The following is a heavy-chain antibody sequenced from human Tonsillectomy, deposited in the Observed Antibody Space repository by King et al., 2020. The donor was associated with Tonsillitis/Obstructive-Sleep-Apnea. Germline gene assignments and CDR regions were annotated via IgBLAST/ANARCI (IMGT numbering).Heavy chain of an antibody. Sequence: VQLVQSGGGLVQPGGSLRLSCAASGCSFSSYWMSWVRQAPGKGLEWVANIKQDGSEKYYVDSVKGRFTISRDKAKNSLYLQMNSLRAEDTAVYYCATDNGDFGYWGQGTLVTVSS. D-gene: IGHD4-17*01. CDR1: GCSFSSYW. J-gene: IGHJ4*02. V-gene: IGHV3-7*03. CDR2: IKQDGSEK. CDR3: ATDNGDFGY.